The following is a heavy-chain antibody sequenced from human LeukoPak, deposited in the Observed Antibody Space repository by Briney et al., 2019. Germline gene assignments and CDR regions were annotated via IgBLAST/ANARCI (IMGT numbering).Heavy chain of an antibody. Sequence: ASVKVSCKASGGTFSSYDINWVRQATGQGLEWMGWMNPNSGNTGYAQKFQGRVTMTRNTSISTAYMELSSLRSEDTAVYYCARGLVWFGELWGAFDIWGQGTMVTVSS. D-gene: IGHD3-10*01. V-gene: IGHV1-8*02. CDR3: ARGLVWFGELWGAFDI. CDR1: GGTFSSYD. CDR2: MNPNSGNT. J-gene: IGHJ3*02.